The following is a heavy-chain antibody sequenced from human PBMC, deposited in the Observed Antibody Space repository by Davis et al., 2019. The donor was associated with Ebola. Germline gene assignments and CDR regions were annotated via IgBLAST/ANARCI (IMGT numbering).Heavy chain of an antibody. CDR2: IYPGDSDT. Sequence: GESLKISCKGSGYSFTSYWIGWVRQMPGKGLEWMGIIYPGDSDTRYSPSFQGQVTISADKSISTAYLQWSSLKASDTAMYYCVRQAPPPYCSSTSCYKVRYYYYGMDVWGQGTTVTVSS. V-gene: IGHV5-51*01. D-gene: IGHD2-2*02. J-gene: IGHJ6*02. CDR1: GYSFTSYW. CDR3: VRQAPPPYCSSTSCYKVRYYYYGMDV.